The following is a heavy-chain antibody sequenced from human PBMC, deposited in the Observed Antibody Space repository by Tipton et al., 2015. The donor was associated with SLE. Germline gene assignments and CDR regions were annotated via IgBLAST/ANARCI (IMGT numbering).Heavy chain of an antibody. CDR2: VYYTGNT. V-gene: IGHV4-39*07. D-gene: IGHD6-13*01. Sequence: TLSLTCIVSGDSISSSSYYWGWIRQPPGKGLEWVGTVYYTGNTFYNPSLKSRVTISVDTSKNQLSLRLSSAAAADTAVYYCARRASWYPFDYWGHGTLVTVSS. J-gene: IGHJ4*01. CDR1: GDSISSSSYY. CDR3: ARRASWYPFDY.